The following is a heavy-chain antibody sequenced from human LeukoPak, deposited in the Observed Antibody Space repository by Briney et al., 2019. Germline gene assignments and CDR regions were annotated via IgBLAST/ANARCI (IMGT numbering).Heavy chain of an antibody. Sequence: GGSLRLSCAASGFTFSSDAMSWVRQAPGKGLEWVSAISGSGGSPYYADSVKGRFTISRDNSKNTLYLQMNSLRAEHPAVYYCAKDQSSRSIGDASDIWGQGTMVTVSS. D-gene: IGHD2-15*01. V-gene: IGHV3-23*01. CDR1: GFTFSSDA. J-gene: IGHJ3*02. CDR3: AKDQSSRSIGDASDI. CDR2: ISGSGGSP.